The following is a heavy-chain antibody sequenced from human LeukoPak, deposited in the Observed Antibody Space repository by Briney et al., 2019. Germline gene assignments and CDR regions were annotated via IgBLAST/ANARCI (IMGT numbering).Heavy chain of an antibody. CDR3: VRESEYYFDHSASFDY. CDR1: GFTFSSYG. D-gene: IGHD3-22*01. V-gene: IGHV3-30*19. Sequence: PGRSLRLSCAASGFTFSSYGMHWVRQAPGKGLEWVAVMSSDGNAMFYADSVKGRFTISGDNSKNTLYLQMNSLRAEDTAVYYCVRESEYYFDHSASFDYWGQGTLVTVSS. CDR2: MSSDGNAM. J-gene: IGHJ4*02.